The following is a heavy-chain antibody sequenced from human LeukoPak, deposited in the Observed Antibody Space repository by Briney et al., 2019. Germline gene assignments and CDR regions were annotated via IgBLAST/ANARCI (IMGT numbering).Heavy chain of an antibody. Sequence: SQTLSLTCAISGDSVSSNSAAWNWIRQSPSRGPEWLGRTYYRSKWSNNYAVSVKSRITINSDTSKNQFSLQLNSVTPEDTAMYYCARDATGDLEFDYWGQGTLVTVSS. CDR1: GDSVSSNSAA. CDR2: TYYRSKWSN. D-gene: IGHD7-27*01. J-gene: IGHJ4*02. V-gene: IGHV6-1*01. CDR3: ARDATGDLEFDY.